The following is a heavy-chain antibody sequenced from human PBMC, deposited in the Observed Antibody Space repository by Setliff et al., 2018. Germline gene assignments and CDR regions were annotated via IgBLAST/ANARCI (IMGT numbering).Heavy chain of an antibody. V-gene: IGHV4-38-2*02. J-gene: IGHJ2*01. CDR2: VYYSGTT. CDR1: DFSVGSVYY. Sequence: SETLSLTCTVSDFSVGSVYYWGWIRQSPGKGLEWIASVYYSGTTYYTPSLESRVTMSVDTSKNQFSLNLSSVSAADTAVYYCARTFTGRYFDLWGRGTLVTVAS. CDR3: ARTFTGRYFDL.